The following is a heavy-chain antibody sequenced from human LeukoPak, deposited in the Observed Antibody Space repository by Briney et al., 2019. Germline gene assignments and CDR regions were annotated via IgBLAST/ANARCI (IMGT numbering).Heavy chain of an antibody. V-gene: IGHV1-69*05. CDR2: IIPIFGTA. J-gene: IGHJ4*02. Sequence: GASVKVSCKASGYTFSSYAISWVRQAPGQGLEWMGGIIPIFGTANYAQKFQGRVTITTDESTSTAYMELSSLRSEDTAVYYCVTIKGDFDYWGQGTLVTVSS. D-gene: IGHD3-10*01. CDR3: VTIKGDFDY. CDR1: GYTFSSYA.